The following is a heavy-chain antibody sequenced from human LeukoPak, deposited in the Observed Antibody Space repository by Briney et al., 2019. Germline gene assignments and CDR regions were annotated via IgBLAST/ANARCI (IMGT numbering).Heavy chain of an antibody. Sequence: LRLSCAASGFTFSSYAMSWIRQPPGKGLEWIGYIFYSGSTNCNPSLKSRVTISVDTSKNQFSLNLSSVTAADTAIYYCARDTGYLGSNYGMDVWGQGTTVTVSS. V-gene: IGHV4-59*01. CDR3: ARDTGYLGSNYGMDV. D-gene: IGHD3-22*01. J-gene: IGHJ6*02. CDR2: IFYSGST. CDR1: GFTFSSYA.